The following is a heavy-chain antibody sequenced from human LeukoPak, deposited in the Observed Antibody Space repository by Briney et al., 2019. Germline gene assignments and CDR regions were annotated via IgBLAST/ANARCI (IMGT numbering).Heavy chain of an antibody. CDR1: GFTFSSYG. V-gene: IGHV3-30*18. J-gene: IGHJ4*02. CDR3: ANSPLDYYGSGRLVAFDY. Sequence: GRSLRLSCAASGFTFSSYGMHWVRQAPGKGLEWVAVISYDGSNKYYADSVKGRFTISRDNSKNTLYLQMNSLRAEDTAVYYCANSPLDYYGSGRLVAFDYWAREPWSPSPQ. CDR2: ISYDGSNK. D-gene: IGHD3-10*01.